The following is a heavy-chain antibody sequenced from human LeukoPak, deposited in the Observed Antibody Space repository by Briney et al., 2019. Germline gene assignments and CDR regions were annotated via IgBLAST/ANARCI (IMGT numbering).Heavy chain of an antibody. Sequence: PSETLSLTCAVSGGSFCGYYWSWIRHPPGKGLEWIGEINHSGSTKYNTSLKSRVTISVDTSKNQFSLKLSSVTAADRAVYYCARGKPRYGSGSYRIDYFDNWGQGTLVTVSS. D-gene: IGHD3-10*01. CDR2: INHSGST. J-gene: IGHJ4*02. CDR1: GGSFCGYY. V-gene: IGHV4-34*01. CDR3: ARGKPRYGSGSYRIDYFDN.